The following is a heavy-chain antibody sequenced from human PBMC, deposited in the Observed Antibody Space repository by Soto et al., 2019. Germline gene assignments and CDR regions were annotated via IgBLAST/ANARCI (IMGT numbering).Heavy chain of an antibody. V-gene: IGHV3-30*18. CDR2: ISYDGSNK. CDR1: GFTFSSYV. Sequence: PGGSLRLSCAASGFTFSSYVMHLVRQAPGKGLEWVAVISYDGSNKYYADSVKGRFTISRDNSKNTLYLQMNSLRAEDTAVYYCAKGVLRALGPWGQGTLVTVSS. J-gene: IGHJ5*02. D-gene: IGHD3-16*01. CDR3: AKGVLRALGP.